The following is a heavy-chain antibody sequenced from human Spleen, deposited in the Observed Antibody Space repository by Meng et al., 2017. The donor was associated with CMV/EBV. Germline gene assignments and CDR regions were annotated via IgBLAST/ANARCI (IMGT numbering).Heavy chain of an antibody. CDR1: GYTFTGYY. Sequence: QGQRVQSGAGVKKPGASVKVSCKASGYTFTGYYMHWVRQAPGQGLEWMGWINPNSGGTNYAQKFQGRVTMTRDTSISTAYMELSRLRSDDTAVYYCARLVPAAKLKPFDYWGQGTLVTVSS. V-gene: IGHV1-2*02. J-gene: IGHJ4*02. CDR3: ARLVPAAKLKPFDY. CDR2: INPNSGGT. D-gene: IGHD2-2*01.